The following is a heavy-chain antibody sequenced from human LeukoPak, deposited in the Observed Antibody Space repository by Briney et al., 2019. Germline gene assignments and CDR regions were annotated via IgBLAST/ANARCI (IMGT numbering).Heavy chain of an antibody. V-gene: IGHV1-3*01. J-gene: IGHJ6*02. CDR2: INAGNGNT. CDR3: ARDAPQYDFWSGSSYYYGVDV. D-gene: IGHD3-3*01. CDR1: GYTFTSYA. Sequence: ASVKVSCKASGYTFTSYAMHWVRQAPGQRLEWMGWINAGNGNTKYSQKFQGRVTITRDTSASTAYMELSSLRSEDTAVYYCARDAPQYDFWSGSSYYYGVDVWGQGTTVTVSS.